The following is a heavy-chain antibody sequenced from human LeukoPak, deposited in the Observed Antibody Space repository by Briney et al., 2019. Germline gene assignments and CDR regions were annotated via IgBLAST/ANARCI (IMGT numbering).Heavy chain of an antibody. CDR3: ARNLGEWLFPYYYYYMDV. J-gene: IGHJ6*03. CDR2: ISSSSSYI. CDR1: GFTVSSNY. Sequence: GGSLRLSCAASGFTVSSNYMSWVRQAPGKGLEWVSSISSSSSYIYYADSVKGRFTISRDNAKNSLYLQMNSLRAEDTAVYYCARNLGEWLFPYYYYYMDVWGKGTTATVSS. D-gene: IGHD3-3*01. V-gene: IGHV3-21*01.